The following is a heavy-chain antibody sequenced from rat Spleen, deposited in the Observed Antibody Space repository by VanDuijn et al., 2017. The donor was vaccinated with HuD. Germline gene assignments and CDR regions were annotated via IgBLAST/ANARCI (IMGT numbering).Heavy chain of an antibody. CDR1: GFTFSRFG. CDR2: ISPSGGST. Sequence: EVQLVESGGGLVPPGRSLKLSCPASGFTFSRFGMAWVRQAPTKGLEWVASISPSGGSTYYRDSVKGRFTISRDNAKSSLYLQMDSLRSEDTATYYCTTTYYSDGYSNWFSYWGQGTLVTVSS. V-gene: IGHV5-27*01. CDR3: TTTYYSDGYSNWFSY. J-gene: IGHJ3*01. D-gene: IGHD1-12*03.